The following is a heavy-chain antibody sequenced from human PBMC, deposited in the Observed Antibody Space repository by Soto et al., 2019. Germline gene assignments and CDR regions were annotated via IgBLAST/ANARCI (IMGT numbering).Heavy chain of an antibody. CDR1: GYTFTSYA. Sequence: ASVKVSCKASGYTFTSYAMHWVRQAPGQRLEWMGWINAGNGNTKYSQKFQGRVTITRDTSASTAYMELGSLRSEDTAVYYCASPRTGYSSSWYFFDYWGQGTLVTVSS. D-gene: IGHD6-13*01. V-gene: IGHV1-3*01. CDR2: INAGNGNT. J-gene: IGHJ4*02. CDR3: ASPRTGYSSSWYFFDY.